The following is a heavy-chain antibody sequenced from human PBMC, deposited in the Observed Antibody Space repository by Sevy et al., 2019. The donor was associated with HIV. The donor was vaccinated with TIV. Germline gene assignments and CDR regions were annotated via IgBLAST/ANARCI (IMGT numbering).Heavy chain of an antibody. D-gene: IGHD3-22*01. CDR1: GDSVSSNSAA. CDR3: ARIWAQWLLPLSYYYYYYMDV. CDR2: TYYRSKWYN. J-gene: IGHJ6*03. V-gene: IGHV6-1*01. Sequence: SQTLSLTCAISGDSVSSNSAAWNWIRQSPSRGLEWLGRTYYRSKWYNDYAVSVKSRITINPDTSKNQFSLQLNSVTPEDTAVYYCARIWAQWLLPLSYYYYYYMDVWGKGTTVTVSS.